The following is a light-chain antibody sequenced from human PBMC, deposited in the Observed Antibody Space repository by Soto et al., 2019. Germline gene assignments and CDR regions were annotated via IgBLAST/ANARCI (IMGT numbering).Light chain of an antibody. CDR2: EVS. V-gene: IGLV2-14*01. J-gene: IGLJ3*02. CDR3: SSYTSSSTRV. Sequence: QSALTQPASVSGSPGQSITISCTGTSSDVGGYNYVSWYQQHPGKAPKLMIYEVSNRPSGVFYCFSGSKSGNTASLTISGAQAEDEADYYCSSYTSSSTRVFGGGTKLTVL. CDR1: SSDVGGYNY.